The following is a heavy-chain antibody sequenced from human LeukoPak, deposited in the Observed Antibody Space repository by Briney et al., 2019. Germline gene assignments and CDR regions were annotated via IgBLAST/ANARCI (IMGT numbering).Heavy chain of an antibody. V-gene: IGHV3-30*04. CDR2: ISYDGSNK. CDR3: SGGTHLSD. Sequence: GGSLRLSCAASGFTFSSYAMHWVRQAPGKGLEWVAVISYDGSNKYYADSVKGRFTISRDNSKNTLYLQMNSLRAEDTAVYYCSGGTHLSDWGQGTLVTVSS. J-gene: IGHJ4*02. CDR1: GFTFSSYA.